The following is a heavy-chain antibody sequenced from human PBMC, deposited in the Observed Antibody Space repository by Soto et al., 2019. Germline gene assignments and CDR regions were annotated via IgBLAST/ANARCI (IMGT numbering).Heavy chain of an antibody. CDR1: GGIFGSHG. J-gene: IGHJ3*01. D-gene: IGHD3-22*01. CDR2: FIPIFRTL. CDR3: VRDRRIYYSDPHDEFVASDYEV. V-gene: IGHV1-69*01. Sequence: QVQLIQSEAEVKKPGSSVRVSCTASGGIFGSHGFSWVRQAPGQRLEWVGGFIPIFRTLTYTEKFQARVRMAADESTNTVYLELSSLTSEDTAVYYCVRDRRIYYSDPHDEFVASDYEVWGQGTMVSVSS.